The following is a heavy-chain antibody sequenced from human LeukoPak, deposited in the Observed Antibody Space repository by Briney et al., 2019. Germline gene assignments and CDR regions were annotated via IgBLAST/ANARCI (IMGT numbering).Heavy chain of an antibody. V-gene: IGHV3-23*01. CDR3: ARDNAASLIAVAGGSCDY. J-gene: IGHJ4*02. D-gene: IGHD6-19*01. Sequence: GGSLRLSCAASGFTFSSYAMSWVRQAPGKGLEWVSDISGSGGSTYYADSVKGRFTISRDNSKNTLYLQMNSLRAEDTAVYYCARDNAASLIAVAGGSCDYWGQGTLVTVSS. CDR1: GFTFSSYA. CDR2: ISGSGGST.